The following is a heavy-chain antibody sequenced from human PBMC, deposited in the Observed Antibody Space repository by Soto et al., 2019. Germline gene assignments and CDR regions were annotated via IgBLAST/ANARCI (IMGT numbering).Heavy chain of an antibody. J-gene: IGHJ5*02. CDR1: GFTFSSYA. V-gene: IGHV3-23*01. D-gene: IGHD3-3*01. CDR2: ISGSGGST. Sequence: GGSLRLSCAASGFTFSSYAMSWVRQAPGKGLEWVSAISGSGGSTYYADSVKGRFTISRDNSKNTLYLQMNSLRAEDTAVYYCSKDPRTHWRFPNWFDPWGHGTLVTVSS. CDR3: SKDPRTHWRFPNWFDP.